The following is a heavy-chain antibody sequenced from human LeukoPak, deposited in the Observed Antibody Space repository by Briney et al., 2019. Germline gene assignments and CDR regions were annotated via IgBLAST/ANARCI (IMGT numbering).Heavy chain of an antibody. CDR2: ISGSGGST. CDR3: AKGQRANSGYFYFDS. CDR1: GFTFSSYA. J-gene: IGHJ4*02. V-gene: IGHV3-23*01. D-gene: IGHD3-22*01. Sequence: GGSLRLSCAASGFTFSSYAMRWVRQVPGKGLEWDSAISGSGGSTYYADSVKGRFTISRDNSISTVYLQLNSLRAEDTAIYYCAKGQRANSGYFYFDSWGQGTLVTVSS.